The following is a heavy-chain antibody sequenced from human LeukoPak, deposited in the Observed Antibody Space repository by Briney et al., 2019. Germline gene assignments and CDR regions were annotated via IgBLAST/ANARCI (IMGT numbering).Heavy chain of an antibody. J-gene: IGHJ4*02. Sequence: GASVKVSCKASGYTFTSYYMHWVRQATGQGLEWMGWMNPNSGNTGYAQKFQGRVTMTRNTTISTAYMELSSLRSEDTAVYYCARASHGDYGGRKYYFDYWGQGTLVTVSS. CDR1: GYTFTSYY. V-gene: IGHV1-8*02. D-gene: IGHD4-17*01. CDR2: MNPNSGNT. CDR3: ARASHGDYGGRKYYFDY.